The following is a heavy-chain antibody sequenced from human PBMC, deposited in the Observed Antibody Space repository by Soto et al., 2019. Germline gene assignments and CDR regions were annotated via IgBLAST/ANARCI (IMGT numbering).Heavy chain of an antibody. CDR2: INPSGGST. D-gene: IGHD5-18*01. CDR3: ARSFGNVDTAMVSRDY. J-gene: IGHJ4*02. CDR1: GHAFTSYY. Sequence: ASVKVACKASGHAFTSYYMHWVRQAPGQGLEWMGIINPSGGSTSYAQKFQGRVTMTRDTSTSTVYMELSSLRSEDTAVYYCARSFGNVDTAMVSRDYWGQGTLVTVSS. V-gene: IGHV1-46*01.